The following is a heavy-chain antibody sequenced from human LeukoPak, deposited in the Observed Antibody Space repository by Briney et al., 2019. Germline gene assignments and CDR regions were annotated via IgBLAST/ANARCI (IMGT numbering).Heavy chain of an antibody. CDR3: ARGKDYYDTSGYPAFHY. CDR1: GGSISSSSYY. V-gene: IGHV4-39*07. CDR2: IYYSGST. J-gene: IGHJ4*02. Sequence: PSETLSLTCTVSGGSISSSSYYWGWIRQPPGKGLEWIGSIYYSGSTYYNPSLKSRVTISVDTSKNQFSLNLSSVTAADTAVYYCARGKDYYDTSGYPAFHYWGQGTLVTVSS. D-gene: IGHD3-22*01.